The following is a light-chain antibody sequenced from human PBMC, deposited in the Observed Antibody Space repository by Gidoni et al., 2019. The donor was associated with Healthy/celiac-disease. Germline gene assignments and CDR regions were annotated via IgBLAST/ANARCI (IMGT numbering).Light chain of an antibody. CDR2: KAS. CDR3: QQYNSYPLT. CDR1: QSISIW. J-gene: IGKJ4*01. V-gene: IGKV1-5*03. Sequence: DLQMTQSPSTLSASVGDRVTLTCLASQSISIWLAWYQQKPGKAPKLLIYKASSLERGVPSRFSGSGSGTEFTLTISSLQPDDFATYYCQQYNSYPLTFGGGTKVEIK.